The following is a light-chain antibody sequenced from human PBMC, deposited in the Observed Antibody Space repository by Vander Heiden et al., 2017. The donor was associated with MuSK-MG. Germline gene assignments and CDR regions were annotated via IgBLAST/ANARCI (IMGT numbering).Light chain of an antibody. CDR3: QQDGPTHT. J-gene: IGKJ2*01. CDR1: QSSSSNY. CDR2: DAS. V-gene: IGKV3-20*01. Sequence: EIVLTQSPGTLSLSPGERATLSCRASQSSSSNYLAWYQQKPGQAPTLLIYDASSRATGVPDRFSGSGSGTDFTLTISRLEPEDFAVYYCQQDGPTHTFGQGTKLEIK.